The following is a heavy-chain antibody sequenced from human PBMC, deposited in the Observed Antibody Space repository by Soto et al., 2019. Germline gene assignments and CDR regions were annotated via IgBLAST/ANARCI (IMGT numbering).Heavy chain of an antibody. CDR2: IYSSGVT. CDR1: GGSITGYY. V-gene: IGHV4-59*01. D-gene: IGHD5-18*01. CDR3: ARGGLDTSMVTNWFDP. J-gene: IGHJ5*02. Sequence: SETLSLTCSVSGGSITGYYWTWIRQPPGKGLECIGYIYSSGVTNYSPYLKSRVTMSVDTFNNQLPLKLRSVTAADTAMYYCARGGLDTSMVTNWFDPWGQGTLGTVSA.